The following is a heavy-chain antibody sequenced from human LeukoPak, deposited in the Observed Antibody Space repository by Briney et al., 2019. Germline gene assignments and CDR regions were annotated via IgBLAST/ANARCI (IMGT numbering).Heavy chain of an antibody. CDR2: INPSGGST. J-gene: IGHJ3*02. D-gene: IGHD6-13*01. Sequence: ASVKVSCKASGYTFTSYYMHWVRQAPGQGLEWMGIINPSGGSTSYAQKFQGRVTMTRDTSTSTVYMELSSLRSEDTAMYYCARGAGSYSSSRDAFDIWGQGTMVTVSS. CDR3: ARGAGSYSSSRDAFDI. V-gene: IGHV1-46*01. CDR1: GYTFTSYY.